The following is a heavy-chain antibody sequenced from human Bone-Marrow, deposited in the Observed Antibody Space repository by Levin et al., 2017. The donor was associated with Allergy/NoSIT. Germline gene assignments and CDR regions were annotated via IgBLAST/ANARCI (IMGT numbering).Heavy chain of an antibody. J-gene: IGHJ3*02. CDR2: IWYDGTNT. V-gene: IGHV3-33*01. Sequence: PGGSLRLSCAASGFTFSSFGMHWVRQAPGKGLVWVAVIWYDGTNTYYADSVKGRFTISRDNSKNTLFLQMNSLRAEDTAVYYCARDRGGGSYYDILTGYYRGDAFDIWGQGTMVTVSS. CDR1: GFTFSSFG. D-gene: IGHD3-9*01. CDR3: ARDRGGGSYYDILTGYYRGDAFDI.